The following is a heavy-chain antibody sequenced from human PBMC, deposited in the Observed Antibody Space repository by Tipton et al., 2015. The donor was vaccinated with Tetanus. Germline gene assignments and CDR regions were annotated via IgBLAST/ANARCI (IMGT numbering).Heavy chain of an antibody. Sequence: QLVQSGAEMKKPGSSGKVSCKASGGTFTNYALSWVRQAPGQGLEWVGVITPIFGTTNSAPKFRGRVTITADEPTNTAYMELSSLRSEDTAVYYCARQRLSGFFDLWGRGALVTVSS. V-gene: IGHV1-69*01. CDR1: GGTFTNYA. J-gene: IGHJ2*01. D-gene: IGHD6-25*01. CDR2: ITPIFGTT. CDR3: ARQRLSGFFDL.